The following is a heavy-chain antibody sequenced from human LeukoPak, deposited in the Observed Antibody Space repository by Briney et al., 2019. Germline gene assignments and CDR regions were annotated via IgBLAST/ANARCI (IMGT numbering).Heavy chain of an antibody. V-gene: IGHV4-4*09. Sequence: SETLSLTCNVSGASMSSNYWSWIRQPPGKGLEWIGYIYHSGNTNYSPSLESRVTMSVDESKNQFSLRVHFVSAADTAVYYCASTRRAAVAGRFDSWGQGTLVTVPS. J-gene: IGHJ4*02. CDR3: ASTRRAAVAGRFDS. CDR2: IYHSGNT. D-gene: IGHD6-19*01. CDR1: GASMSSNY.